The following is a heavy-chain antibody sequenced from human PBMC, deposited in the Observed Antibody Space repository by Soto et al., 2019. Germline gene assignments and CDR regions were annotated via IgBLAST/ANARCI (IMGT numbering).Heavy chain of an antibody. CDR3: ARDTAMTPHYYFDY. D-gene: IGHD2-2*01. CDR2: IHTANGDT. CDR1: GYTFTANG. Sequence: QVQLVQSGAEVKKPGASVKVSCKASGYTFTANGLHWVRQAPGQNLEWMGWIHTANGDTAYSQEFQVRVTFTRDISATTLYMELSSLRSEDTAVYYWARDTAMTPHYYFDYWGQGTLVTVSS. V-gene: IGHV1-3*04. J-gene: IGHJ4*02.